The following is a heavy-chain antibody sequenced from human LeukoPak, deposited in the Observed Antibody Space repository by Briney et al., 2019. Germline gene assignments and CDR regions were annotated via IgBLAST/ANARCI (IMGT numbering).Heavy chain of an antibody. CDR3: ARGTNTYDFDY. CDR1: GYTFSGYY. Sequence: LGASVKVSCKASGYTFSGYYMHWVRQAPGQGLEWMGWINPNRGATNYAQTFQGRVTMTRDTSISTAYMEVSRLRADDTAVFYCARGTNTYDFDYWGQGTQVTVSS. J-gene: IGHJ4*02. CDR2: INPNRGAT. V-gene: IGHV1-2*03. D-gene: IGHD3-22*01.